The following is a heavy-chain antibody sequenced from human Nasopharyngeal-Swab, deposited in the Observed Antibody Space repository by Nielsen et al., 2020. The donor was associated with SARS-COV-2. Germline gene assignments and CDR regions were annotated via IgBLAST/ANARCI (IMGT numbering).Heavy chain of an antibody. J-gene: IGHJ4*02. CDR1: GGSISNYY. V-gene: IGHV4-59*01. Sequence: GSLRLSCTVSGGSISNYYWSWIRQPPGKRLEWIGYIYNSGRTTDYNPPLKSRVTISLDTSKNQFSLKLSSVTAADTAVYYCARGGDGGLAHFDYWGQGNLVTVSS. CDR3: ARGGDGGLAHFDY. CDR2: IYNSGRT. D-gene: IGHD2-21*01.